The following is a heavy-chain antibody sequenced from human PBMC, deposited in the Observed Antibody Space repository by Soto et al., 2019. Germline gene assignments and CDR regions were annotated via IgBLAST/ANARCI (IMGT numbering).Heavy chain of an antibody. V-gene: IGHV4-31*03. CDR2: IYYSGST. J-gene: IGHJ6*02. CDR1: GGSISSCVYY. CDR3: ARVCGGDCHNGMDV. Sequence: SETLCLTCTVSGGSISSCVYYWSWIRQHPGKGLEWIGYIYYSGSTYYNPSLKSRVTISVDTSKNQSSLKLSSVTATDTAVYYCARVCGGDCHNGMDVWGQGTTVTVSS. D-gene: IGHD2-21*02.